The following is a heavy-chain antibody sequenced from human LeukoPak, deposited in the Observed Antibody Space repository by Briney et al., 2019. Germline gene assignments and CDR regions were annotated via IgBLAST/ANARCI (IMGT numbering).Heavy chain of an antibody. J-gene: IGHJ4*02. CDR2: IYYSGST. D-gene: IGHD1-26*01. CDR3: ARTISGHRMLWWDSGSYGGYFDY. V-gene: IGHV4-59*01. Sequence: PSETLSLTCTVSGGSIRSYYWSWIRQPPGKGLEWIGYIYYSGSTNYNPSLKSRVTISVDTSKNQFFLKLSSVTAADTAVYYCARTISGHRMLWWDSGSYGGYFDYWGQGTLVTVSS. CDR1: GGSIRSYY.